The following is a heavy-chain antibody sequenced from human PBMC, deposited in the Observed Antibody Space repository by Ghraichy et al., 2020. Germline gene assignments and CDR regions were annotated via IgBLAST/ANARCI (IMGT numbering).Heavy chain of an antibody. CDR3: AKDSGRLPSSSLIYYYHYMDV. Sequence: GGSLRLSCVASGFTFDDYSMHWVRQSPRKGLEWVALISGDGGTTFYSDSVQGRFIISRDNSKQSLYLQLHDLGPEDTAFYFCAKDSGRLPSSSLIYYYHYMDVWGKGTPVSVSS. CDR2: ISGDGGTT. CDR1: GFTFDDYS. J-gene: IGHJ6*03. D-gene: IGHD6-25*01. V-gene: IGHV3-43*02.